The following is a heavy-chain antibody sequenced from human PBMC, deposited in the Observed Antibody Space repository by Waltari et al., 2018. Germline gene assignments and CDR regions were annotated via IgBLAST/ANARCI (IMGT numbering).Heavy chain of an antibody. D-gene: IGHD3-3*01. J-gene: IGHJ4*02. CDR1: GGTFSSYA. V-gene: IGHV1-69*01. Sequence: QVQLVQSGAEVKKPGSSVKVSCKASGGTFSSYAISWVRQAPGQGLEWMGGIIPIFGTANYAQKFQGRVTITADESTSTAYMELSSLRSEDTAVYYCARVAYDFWSGHGSENLWAEDYWGQGTLVTVSS. CDR3: ARVAYDFWSGHGSENLWAEDY. CDR2: IIPIFGTA.